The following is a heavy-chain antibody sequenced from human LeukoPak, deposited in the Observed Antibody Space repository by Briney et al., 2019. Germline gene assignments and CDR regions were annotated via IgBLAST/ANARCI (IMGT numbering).Heavy chain of an antibody. CDR3: ARVYRLGIAASGY. CDR1: GYTFTSHD. CDR2: MNPNSGNT. D-gene: IGHD6-25*01. Sequence: ASVKVSRKASGYTFTSHDINWVRQATGQGLEWMGWMNPNSGNTGYAQKFQGRVTMTRNTSISTAYMELSSLRSEDTAVYYCARVYRLGIAASGYWGQGTLVTVSS. J-gene: IGHJ4*02. V-gene: IGHV1-8*01.